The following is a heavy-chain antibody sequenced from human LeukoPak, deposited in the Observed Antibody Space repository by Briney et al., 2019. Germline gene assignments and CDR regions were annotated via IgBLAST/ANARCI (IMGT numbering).Heavy chain of an antibody. Sequence: GGSLRLSCAASGFTFNTYGMHWVRQAPGKGLDWVAIIWYDGSIKYYADSVKGRFTISRDNSKHTMYLQMNSLRVEDTAVYYCARIGCTGGNCRPYYYYGMDVWSQGTTVTVSS. J-gene: IGHJ6*02. CDR3: ARIGCTGGNCRPYYYYGMDV. D-gene: IGHD2-15*01. CDR1: GFTFNTYG. V-gene: IGHV3-33*01. CDR2: IWYDGSIK.